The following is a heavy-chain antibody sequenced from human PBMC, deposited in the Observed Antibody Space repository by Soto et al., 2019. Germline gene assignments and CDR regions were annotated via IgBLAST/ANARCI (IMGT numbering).Heavy chain of an antibody. D-gene: IGHD5-18*01. CDR1: GGSVKSGNNY. V-gene: IGHV4-61*01. CDR2: IYSSGTT. Sequence: QVQLQESGPGLAKPSETLSLTCTVSGGSVKSGNNYWSWIRQPPGKGLEWIGFIYSSGTTNYNPSLKSRVTISGDTSKNQFSLKLCSVTAADTAVYYCARGYSYGLSYFDYWGQGTLVTVSS. J-gene: IGHJ4*02. CDR3: ARGYSYGLSYFDY.